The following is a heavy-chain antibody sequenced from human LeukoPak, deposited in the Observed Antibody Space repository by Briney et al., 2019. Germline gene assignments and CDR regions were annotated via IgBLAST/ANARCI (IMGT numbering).Heavy chain of an antibody. CDR2: ISYDGSNK. Sequence: GRSLRLSCAASGFTFSSYAMHWVRQAPGKGLEWVAVISYDGSNKYYADSVKGRFTISRDNSKNTLYLQMNSLRAEDTAVYYCARDHDDRNYYYMDVWGKGTTVTVSS. CDR1: GFTFSSYA. CDR3: ARDHDDRNYYYMDV. J-gene: IGHJ6*03. V-gene: IGHV3-30*04. D-gene: IGHD3-9*01.